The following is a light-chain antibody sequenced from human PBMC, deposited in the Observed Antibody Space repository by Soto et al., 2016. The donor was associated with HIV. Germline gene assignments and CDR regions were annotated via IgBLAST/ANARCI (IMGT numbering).Light chain of an antibody. CDR2: QDT. J-gene: IGLJ2*01. CDR3: QAWDSSTGV. CDR1: KLGDKY. Sequence: SYELTQPPSVSVSPGQTASITCFGDKLGDKYVCWYQQKPGQSPVLVIYQDTKRPSGIPGRFSGSNSGNTATLTISGTQAMDEADYYCQAWDSSTGVFGGGTKLTVL. V-gene: IGLV3-1*01.